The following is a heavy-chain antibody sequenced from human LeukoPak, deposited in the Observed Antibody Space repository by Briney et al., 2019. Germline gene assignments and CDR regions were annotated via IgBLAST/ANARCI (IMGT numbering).Heavy chain of an antibody. D-gene: IGHD3-22*01. Sequence: KPSETLSLTCTVYGGSISSYYWSWIRQPPGKGLEWIGYIYYSGRTNYNPSLKCRVTISVDTAKTPVSLTLSSVTAADTAVYYCAREGNYYDSSGYLIPGYFQHWGQGTLVTVSS. CDR1: GGSISSYY. J-gene: IGHJ1*01. V-gene: IGHV4-59*01. CDR3: AREGNYYDSSGYLIPGYFQH. CDR2: IYYSGRT.